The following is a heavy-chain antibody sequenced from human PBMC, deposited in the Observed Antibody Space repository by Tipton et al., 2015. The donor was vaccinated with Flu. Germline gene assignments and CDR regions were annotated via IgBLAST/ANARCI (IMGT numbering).Heavy chain of an antibody. J-gene: IGHJ3*02. D-gene: IGHD6-19*01. CDR1: GGSFSGYY. CDR2: IYYSGST. V-gene: IGHV4-34*01. Sequence: TLSLTCAVYGGSFSGYYWSWIRQPPGKGLEWIGSIYYSGSTYYNPSLKSRVTISVDTSKNQFSLKLSSVTAADTAVYYCARPIAVAGTKAFDIWGQGTMVTVSS. CDR3: ARPIAVAGTKAFDI.